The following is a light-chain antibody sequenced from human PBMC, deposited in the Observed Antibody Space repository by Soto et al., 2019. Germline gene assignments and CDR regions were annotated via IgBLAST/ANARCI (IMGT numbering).Light chain of an antibody. CDR3: QQYYHWALT. J-gene: IGKJ5*01. CDR1: QSVSSN. CDR2: GAS. Sequence: IVLTQSPATLSVSPGERATLSCRASQSVSSNLAWYQQKPGQAPRLLISGASPRATGVRARVSGSGSGTKFTLTITSLQSDDFSFYCHQQYYHWALTFGQGTQLEIK. V-gene: IGKV3-15*01.